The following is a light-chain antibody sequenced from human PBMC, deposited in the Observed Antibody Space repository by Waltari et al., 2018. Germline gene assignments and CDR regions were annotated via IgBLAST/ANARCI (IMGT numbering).Light chain of an antibody. Sequence: DVVMTQSPLSLPVTLGQPASISCKTSQSLVHSDGNTYLAWFQQRPGQSPRRLIYKVSNRESGVPDRFSAGGSGTDFTLKISRVEAEDVVVSYCMHGTHWPLTFGGGTKVEIK. CDR2: KVS. V-gene: IGKV2-30*02. J-gene: IGKJ4*01. CDR1: QSLVHSDGNTY. CDR3: MHGTHWPLT.